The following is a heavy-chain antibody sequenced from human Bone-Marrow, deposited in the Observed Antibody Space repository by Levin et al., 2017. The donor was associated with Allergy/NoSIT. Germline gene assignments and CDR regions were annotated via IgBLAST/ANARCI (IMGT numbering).Heavy chain of an antibody. CDR1: GFSLSTSGMC. J-gene: IGHJ4*02. CDR2: IDWDDDK. V-gene: IGHV2-70*11. CDR3: ARSTNYYDSSGYSDY. D-gene: IGHD3-22*01. Sequence: GSGPTLVKPTQTLTLTCTFSGFSLSTSGMCVSWIRQPPGKALEWLARIDWDDDKYYSTSLKTRLTISKDTSKNQVVLTMTNMDPVDTATYYCARSTNYYDSSGYSDYWGQGTLVTVSS.